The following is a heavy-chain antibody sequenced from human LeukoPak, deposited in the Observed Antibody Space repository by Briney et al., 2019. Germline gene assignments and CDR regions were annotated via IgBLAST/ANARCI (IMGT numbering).Heavy chain of an antibody. J-gene: IGHJ6*03. CDR1: GYTFTTYD. CDR2: MNPNSGNT. V-gene: IGHV1-8*02. Sequence: ASVKVSCKASGYTFTTYDINWVRQVTGQGLEWMGWMNPNSGNTAYAQNFQGRVTITSNTSISTAYMDLTSLRSEDTAVYYCARFYPPRFGEGEPYYYYYYMDVWGKGTTVTVSS. D-gene: IGHD3-10*01. CDR3: ARFYPPRFGEGEPYYYYYYMDV.